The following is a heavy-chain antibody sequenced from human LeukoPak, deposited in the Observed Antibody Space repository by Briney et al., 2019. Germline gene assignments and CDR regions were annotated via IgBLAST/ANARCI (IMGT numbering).Heavy chain of an antibody. V-gene: IGHV4-39*07. CDR2: IYYSGST. CDR3: ARVRGQDYYDSSGYPARANWFDP. Sequence: SETLSLTCTVSSGSISSSSYYWGWIRQPPGKGLEWIGTIYYSGSTNYNPSLKSRVTISVDTSKNQFSLKLSSVTAADTAVYYCARVRGQDYYDSSGYPARANWFDPWGQGTLVTVSS. J-gene: IGHJ5*02. D-gene: IGHD3-22*01. CDR1: SGSISSSSYY.